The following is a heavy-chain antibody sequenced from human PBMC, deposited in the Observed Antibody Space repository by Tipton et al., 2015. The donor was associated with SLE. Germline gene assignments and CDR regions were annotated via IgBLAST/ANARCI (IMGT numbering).Heavy chain of an antibody. CDR3: AGSRQNHGDFWNWEGYMDV. Sequence: TLSLTCTISGGSISTYHWSWLRQSPGKGLEWIGYIHHSGSINYNPSLRSQVTMSMDTSQNQFSLKLSSVTAADTAVYYCAGSRQNHGDFWNWEGYMDVWGKGTTVTVS. J-gene: IGHJ6*03. D-gene: IGHD3-3*01. CDR2: IHHSGSI. CDR1: GGSISTYH. V-gene: IGHV4-59*08.